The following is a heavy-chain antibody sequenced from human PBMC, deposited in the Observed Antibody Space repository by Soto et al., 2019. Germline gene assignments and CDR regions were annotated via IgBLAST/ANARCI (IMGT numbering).Heavy chain of an antibody. CDR3: ARGVSTVTPNWFDP. V-gene: IGHV1-3*01. D-gene: IGHD4-17*01. J-gene: IGHJ5*02. CDR2: INGGNGNT. Sequence: ASVKGSCKASGYTFSSYAMNWVRQAPGQRLEWMGWINGGNGNTKYSQKFQGRVTITRDTSASTAYMELSSLRSEDTAVYYCARGVSTVTPNWFDPWGQGTLVTVSS. CDR1: GYTFSSYA.